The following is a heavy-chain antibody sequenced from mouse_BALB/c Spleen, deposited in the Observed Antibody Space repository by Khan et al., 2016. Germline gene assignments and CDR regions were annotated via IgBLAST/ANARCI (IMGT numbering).Heavy chain of an antibody. V-gene: IGHV3-2*02. D-gene: IGHD4-1*01. CDR2: ISYSGST. J-gene: IGHJ1*01. CDR3: ARLLTGRYFDG. CDR1: GYSITSDYA. Sequence: EVQLQESGPGLVKPSQSLSLTCTVTGYSITSDYAWNWIRQFPGNKLEWMGYISYSGSTSYNPSLKSRISITRDTSKNQFSLQLNSVTTEDTATCYCARLLTGRYFDGWGAGTTVTISS.